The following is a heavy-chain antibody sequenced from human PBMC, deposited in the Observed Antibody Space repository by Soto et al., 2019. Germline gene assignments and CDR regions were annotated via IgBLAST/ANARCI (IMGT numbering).Heavy chain of an antibody. Sequence: QVQLQETGPGLVKPSQTLSLICTVSGGSINSGGYYWNWIRQHPGKRLEWLGSLFYSGSTYYDPSRGSRVTNSAVESANQSSLQLSTVTAGDTAVYVCARGYRQSGYSSCCAFYYWCHGTLVNGSA. CDR3: ARGYRQSGYSSCCAFYY. CDR2: LFYSGST. V-gene: IGHV4-31*03. D-gene: IGHD6-13*01. CDR1: GGSINSGGYY. J-gene: IGHJ4*01.